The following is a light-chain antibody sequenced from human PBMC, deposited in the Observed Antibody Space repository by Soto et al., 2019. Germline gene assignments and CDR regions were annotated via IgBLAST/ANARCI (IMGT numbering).Light chain of an antibody. CDR2: EVS. CDR1: TSDVGGYSF. J-gene: IGLJ1*01. Sequence: QSALTQPASVSGSPGQSITISCTGTTSDVGGYSFVSWYQLHPGKAPKLMIYEVSNRPSGVSDRFSGSKSGNVASLTISWLQAEDEADYYCSSYTSSSTYVFGTGTKLTVL. V-gene: IGLV2-14*01. CDR3: SSYTSSSTYV.